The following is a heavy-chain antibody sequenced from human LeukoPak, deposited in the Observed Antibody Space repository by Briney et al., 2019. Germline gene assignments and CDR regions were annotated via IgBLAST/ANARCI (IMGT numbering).Heavy chain of an antibody. Sequence: GASVKVSCKASGGTFSSYAISWVRQAPGQGLEWMGGIIPIFGTANYAQKFQGRVTITADESTSTAYMELSSLRSDDTAVYYCARDPGSGGDLKYWGQGTLVTVSS. CDR1: GGTFSSYA. CDR3: ARDPGSGGDLKY. V-gene: IGHV1-69*13. D-gene: IGHD2-21*02. J-gene: IGHJ4*02. CDR2: IIPIFGTA.